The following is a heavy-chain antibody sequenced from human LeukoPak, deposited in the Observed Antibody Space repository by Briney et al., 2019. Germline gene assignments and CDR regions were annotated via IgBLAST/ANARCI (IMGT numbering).Heavy chain of an antibody. CDR3: ARGVGGPAGINYYGMDV. D-gene: IGHD2-2*01. CDR1: GYTFISYY. Sequence: ASVKVSCKASGYTFISYYMYRVRQAPGQGLEWKGIINPRGGTTSNAQKLQGRVTMTRDTSTSTDYMELSSLRSEDTAVYYCARGVGGPAGINYYGMDVWGQGTTVTVSS. J-gene: IGHJ6*02. CDR2: INPRGGTT. V-gene: IGHV1-46*01.